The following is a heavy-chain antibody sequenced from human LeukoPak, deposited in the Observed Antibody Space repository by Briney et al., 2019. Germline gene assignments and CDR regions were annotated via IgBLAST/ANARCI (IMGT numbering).Heavy chain of an antibody. CDR1: GFTVSSYG. V-gene: IGHV3-66*02. Sequence: GGSLRLSCAASGFTVSSYGMSWVRQAPGKGPEWVSLIYSDGVTRYADSVQGRFTISRDNSKNTVYLQMNNLRVEDTAVYHCVRDRAEGRAWVEFDPWGQGILVTVSS. J-gene: IGHJ5*02. CDR2: IYSDGVT. CDR3: VRDRAEGRAWVEFDP.